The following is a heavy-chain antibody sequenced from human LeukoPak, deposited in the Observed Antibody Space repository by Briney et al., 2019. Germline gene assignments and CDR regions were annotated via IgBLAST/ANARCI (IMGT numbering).Heavy chain of an antibody. Sequence: PGGSLRLSCAPPGVSFSDYYMSWVCQAPGKGLEWVSYISSSSSYTNYADSVKGRFTISRDNPKNSLYLQMNSLRADDTAVYYCARSGSHDYWGQGTLVTVSS. J-gene: IGHJ4*02. CDR1: GVSFSDYY. CDR2: ISSSSSYT. D-gene: IGHD1-26*01. V-gene: IGHV3-11*03. CDR3: ARSGSHDY.